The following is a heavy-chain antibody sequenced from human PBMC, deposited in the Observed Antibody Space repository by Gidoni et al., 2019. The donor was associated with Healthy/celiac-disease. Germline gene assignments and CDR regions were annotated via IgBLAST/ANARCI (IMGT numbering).Heavy chain of an antibody. CDR1: GGSISSSSYY. Sequence: QLQLQESGPGLVKPSETLSLTCTVSGGSISSSSYYWGWIRQPPGKGLEWIGSIYYSGSTYYNPSLKSRVTISVDTSKNQFSLKLSSVTAADTAVYYCASHGPGAYYFDYWGQGTLVTVSS. CDR2: IYYSGST. CDR3: ASHGPGAYYFDY. V-gene: IGHV4-39*01. D-gene: IGHD7-27*01. J-gene: IGHJ4*02.